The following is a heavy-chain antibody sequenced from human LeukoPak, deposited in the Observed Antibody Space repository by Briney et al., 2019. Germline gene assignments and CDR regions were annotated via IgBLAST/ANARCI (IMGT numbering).Heavy chain of an antibody. CDR2: ISRSSSYI. CDR1: GFTFSSYS. CDR3: ARLAAAGENTENFDY. J-gene: IGHJ4*02. Sequence: GGSLRLSCAASGFTFSSYSMNWVRQAPGKGLEWVSSISRSSSYIYYADSVKGRFTISRDNAKNSLYLQMNSLRAEDTAVYYCARLAAAGENTENFDYWGQGTLVTVSS. D-gene: IGHD6-13*01. V-gene: IGHV3-21*01.